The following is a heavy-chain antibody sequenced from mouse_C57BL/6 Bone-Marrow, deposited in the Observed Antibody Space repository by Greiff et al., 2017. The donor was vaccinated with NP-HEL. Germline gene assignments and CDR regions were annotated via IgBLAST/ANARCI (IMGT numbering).Heavy chain of an antibody. V-gene: IGHV5-9-1*02. D-gene: IGHD2-5*01. J-gene: IGHJ3*01. CDR3: TRVYYSNYSFAY. CDR2: ISSGGDYI. CDR1: GFTFSSYA. Sequence: EVKLMESGEGLVKPGGSLKLSCAASGFTFSSYAMSWVRQTPEKRLAWVAYISSGGDYIYYVDTVKGRFTISRDNARNTLYLQMSSLKSEDTAMYYCTRVYYSNYSFAYWGQGTLVTVSA.